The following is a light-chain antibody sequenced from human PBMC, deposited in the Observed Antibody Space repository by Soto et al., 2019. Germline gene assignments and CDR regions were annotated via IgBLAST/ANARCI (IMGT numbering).Light chain of an antibody. CDR2: AAS. Sequence: DIQMTQSPSSLSASVGDRVTITCRASQSISSYLNWYQQKPGKAPKLLIYAASSLQSGVPSRFSGCGSGTDFTLTISSLQPEDFATYYCQRSYSTPPYTFGQGTKLEIK. CDR3: QRSYSTPPYT. J-gene: IGKJ2*01. V-gene: IGKV1-39*01. CDR1: QSISSY.